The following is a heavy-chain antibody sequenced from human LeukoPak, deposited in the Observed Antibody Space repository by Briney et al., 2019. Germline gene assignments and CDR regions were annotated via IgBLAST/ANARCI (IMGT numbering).Heavy chain of an antibody. D-gene: IGHD3-10*01. CDR3: AKDRGYYGSGSYYKGGDY. J-gene: IGHJ4*02. CDR1: GLTFSSYA. V-gene: IGHV3-23*01. Sequence: PGGSLRLSCAAPGLTFSSYAMSWVRQAPGKGLEWVSAISGSGGSTYYADSVKGRFTISRDNSKNTLYLQMNSLRAEDTAVYYCAKDRGYYGSGSYYKGGDYWGQGTLVTVSS. CDR2: ISGSGGST.